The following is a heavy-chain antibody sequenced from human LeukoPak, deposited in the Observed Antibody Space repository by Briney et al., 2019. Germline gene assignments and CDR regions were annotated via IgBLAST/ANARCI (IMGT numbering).Heavy chain of an antibody. J-gene: IGHJ4*02. CDR3: ASLRDY. V-gene: IGHV1-69*06. CDR2: IIPIFGTA. D-gene: IGHD5-12*01. CDR1: GYTLTELS. Sequence: SVKVSCKVSGYTLTELSMHWVRQAPGQGLEWMGGIIPIFGTANYAQKFQGRVTITADKSTSTAYMELSSLRSEDTAVYYCASLRDYWGQGTLVTVSS.